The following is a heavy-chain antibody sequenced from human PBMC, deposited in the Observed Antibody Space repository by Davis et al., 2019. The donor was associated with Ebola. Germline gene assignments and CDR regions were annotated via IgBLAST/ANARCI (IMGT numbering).Heavy chain of an antibody. J-gene: IGHJ4*02. CDR3: ARGPSVKGFDY. V-gene: IGHV4-34*01. CDR1: GGSFSGYY. CDR2: INHSGST. Sequence: SETLSLTCAVSGGSFSGYYWSWIRQPPGKGLEWIGEINHSGSTNYNPSLKSRVTISVDTSKNQFSLKLSSVTAADTAVYYCARGPSVKGFDYWGQGTLVTVSS.